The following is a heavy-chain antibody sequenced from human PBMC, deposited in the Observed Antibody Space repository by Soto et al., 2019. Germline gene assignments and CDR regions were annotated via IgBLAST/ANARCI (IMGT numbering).Heavy chain of an antibody. J-gene: IGHJ5*02. CDR1: GFTFSSYS. CDR2: ISSSSSYI. Sequence: GSLRLSCAASGFTFSSYSMNWVRQAPGKGLEWVSSISSSSSYIYYADSVKGRFTISRDNAKNSLYLQMNSLRAEDTAVYYCARDLGPNWFDPWGQGTLVTVSS. V-gene: IGHV3-21*01. CDR3: ARDLGPNWFDP.